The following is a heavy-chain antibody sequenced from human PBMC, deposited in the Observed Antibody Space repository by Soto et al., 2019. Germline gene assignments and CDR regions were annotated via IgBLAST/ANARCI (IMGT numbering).Heavy chain of an antibody. CDR1: GYTFSNYG. J-gene: IGHJ5*02. V-gene: IGHV1-18*01. D-gene: IGHD1-7*01. CDR2: VSPYNGNT. Sequence: QVQLVQSGAEVKKPGASVKVSCKASGYTFSNYGISWVRQAPGQGLEWMGRVSPYNGNTNYEQKLQGRVTMTTDTSTSTAYMERRSMISDDTAVYYCARDRGYNWNYGWFDPWGQGTLVTVSS. CDR3: ARDRGYNWNYGWFDP.